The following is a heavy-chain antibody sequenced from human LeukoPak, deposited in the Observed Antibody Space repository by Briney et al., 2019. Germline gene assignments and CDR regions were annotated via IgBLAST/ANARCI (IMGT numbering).Heavy chain of an antibody. CDR3: ARDLGTDTGYTNRFDL. V-gene: IGHV3-13*01. Sequence: GGSLRLSCTASGFTFSAFEMHWVRQPTGKGLEWVSAIGNNFKTYYLDSVRGRFTISRENAKNSVYLQMNSLRAGDTAVYYCARDLGTDTGYTNRFDLWGRGTLVTVSS. D-gene: IGHD3-9*01. J-gene: IGHJ5*02. CDR2: IGNNFKT. CDR1: GFTFSAFE.